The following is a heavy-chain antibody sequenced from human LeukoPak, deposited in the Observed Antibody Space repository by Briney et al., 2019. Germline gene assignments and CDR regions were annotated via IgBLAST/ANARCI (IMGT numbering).Heavy chain of an antibody. J-gene: IGHJ4*02. D-gene: IGHD1-26*01. CDR3: ARVGLKWALDY. Sequence: PGGSLRLSCAASGFTFSSYSMNWVRQAPGKGLEWVSSISSSSTIYYADSVKGRFTISRDNAKNSLYLQTNSLRAEDTAVYYCARVGLKWALDYWGQGTLVTVSS. CDR2: ISSSSTI. V-gene: IGHV3-48*01. CDR1: GFTFSSYS.